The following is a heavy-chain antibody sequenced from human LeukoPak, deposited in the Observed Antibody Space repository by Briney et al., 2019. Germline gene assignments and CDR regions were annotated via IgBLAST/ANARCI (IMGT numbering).Heavy chain of an antibody. D-gene: IGHD2/OR15-2a*01. CDR1: GGSIRSASHD. J-gene: IGHJ4*02. Sequence: SETLSLTCTVSGGSIRSASHDWGWIRQPPGKGLEWIGSIYHSGSTYYNPSLKSRVTMSVDTSKNQFSLKLSSVTAADTAMYYCARLYRNSAGDYWGQGTLVTVSS. V-gene: IGHV4-39*01. CDR3: ARLYRNSAGDY. CDR2: IYHSGST.